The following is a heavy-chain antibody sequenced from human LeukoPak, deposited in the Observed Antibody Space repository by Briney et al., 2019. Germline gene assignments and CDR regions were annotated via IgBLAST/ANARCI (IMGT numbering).Heavy chain of an antibody. CDR1: GGTFSSYA. V-gene: IGHV1-69*13. Sequence: SVKVSCKASGGTFSSYAISWVRQAPGQGLEWMGGIIPVFGTANYAQKFQGRVTITADESTRTAYMELSSLRSEDTAVYYCARDRVVGLGIDNAFDIWGHGTMVTVSS. D-gene: IGHD2-15*01. CDR2: IIPVFGTA. CDR3: ARDRVVGLGIDNAFDI. J-gene: IGHJ3*02.